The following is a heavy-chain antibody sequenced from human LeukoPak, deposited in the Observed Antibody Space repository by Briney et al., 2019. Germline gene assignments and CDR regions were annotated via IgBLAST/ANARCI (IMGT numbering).Heavy chain of an antibody. CDR2: TNQDGSKN. J-gene: IGHJ4*02. CDR1: EFTFSNYW. Sequence: GGSLRLSCAASEFTFSNYWMSWVRQAPGKGLEVVAHTNQDGSKNYYVDSVRGRFTISRDNAKNSLYLQMNSLRAEDTAVYYCATTVAGYPDDYFDYWGQGTLVTVSS. CDR3: ATTVAGYPDDYFDY. D-gene: IGHD6-19*01. V-gene: IGHV3-7*01.